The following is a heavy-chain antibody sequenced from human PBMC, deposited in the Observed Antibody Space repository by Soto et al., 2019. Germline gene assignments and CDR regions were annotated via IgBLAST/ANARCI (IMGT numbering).Heavy chain of an antibody. V-gene: IGHV1-8*01. D-gene: IGHD3-3*01. CDR1: GYTFTSYD. J-gene: IGHJ6*02. Sequence: GASVKVSCKASGYTFTSYDINWVRQATGQGLEWMGWMNPNSGNTGYAQKFQGRVTITADESTSTAYMELSSLRSEDTAVYYCARSNRPPPIFGVVITLAYYGMDVWGQGTTVTVSS. CDR3: ARSNRPPPIFGVVITLAYYGMDV. CDR2: MNPNSGNT.